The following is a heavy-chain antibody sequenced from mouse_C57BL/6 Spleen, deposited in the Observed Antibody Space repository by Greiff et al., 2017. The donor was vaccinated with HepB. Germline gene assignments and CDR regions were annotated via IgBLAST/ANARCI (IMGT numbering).Heavy chain of an antibody. D-gene: IGHD1-1*01. J-gene: IGHJ3*01. Sequence: QVQLKESGPELVKPGASVKISCKASGYAFSSSWMNWVKQRPGKGLEWIGRIYPGDGDTNYNGKFKGKATLTADKSSSTAYMQLSSLTSEDSAVYFCAREGDYYGSSPFAYWGQGTLVTVSA. CDR1: GYAFSSSW. CDR2: IYPGDGDT. V-gene: IGHV1-82*01. CDR3: AREGDYYGSSPFAY.